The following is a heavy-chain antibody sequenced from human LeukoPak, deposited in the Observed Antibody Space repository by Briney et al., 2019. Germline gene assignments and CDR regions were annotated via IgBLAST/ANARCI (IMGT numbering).Heavy chain of an antibody. V-gene: IGHV3-48*01. CDR2: ISSSSSTI. Sequence: QPGGSLRLSCAASGLTVSSYSMNWVRQAPGKGLEWVSYISSSSSTIYYADSVKGRFTISRDNAKNSLCLQMNSLRAEDTAVYYCAREVSHRYSSSWYFDYWGQGTLVTVSS. J-gene: IGHJ4*02. CDR3: AREVSHRYSSSWYFDY. D-gene: IGHD6-13*01. CDR1: GLTVSSYS.